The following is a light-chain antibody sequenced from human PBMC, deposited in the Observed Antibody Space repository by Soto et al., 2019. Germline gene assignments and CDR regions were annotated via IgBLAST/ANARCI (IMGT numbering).Light chain of an antibody. CDR2: GAS. V-gene: IGKV3-20*01. CDR1: QSVSSNY. Sequence: ENVFTPSPGTPSLSSGERGALSRRASQSVSSNYVAWYQQKPGQAPRLLFYGASNRATAIPDRFSGSGFGTDFTLTITRLEPEDFAVYYCQQYGDSPQTFGPGTLLEIK. J-gene: IGKJ5*01. CDR3: QQYGDSPQT.